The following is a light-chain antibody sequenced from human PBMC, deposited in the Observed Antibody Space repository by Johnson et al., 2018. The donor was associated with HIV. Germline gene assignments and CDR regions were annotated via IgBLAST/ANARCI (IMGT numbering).Light chain of an antibody. V-gene: IGLV1-51*02. J-gene: IGLJ1*01. CDR1: SSNIESNY. CDR3: GTWDSSLSAHYV. CDR2: ENN. Sequence: QPVLTQPPSVSAAPGQKVTISCSGSSSNIESNYVSWYQQLPGAIPKLLIFENNKRPSGIPDRFSGSKSGTSATLGIAGLQPGDEADYYCGTWDSSLSAHYVFGTGTKVTVL.